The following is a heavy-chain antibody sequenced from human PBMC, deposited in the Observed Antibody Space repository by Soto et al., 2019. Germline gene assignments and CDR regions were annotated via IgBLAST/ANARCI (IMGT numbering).Heavy chain of an antibody. CDR2: IKSKTDGGTT. J-gene: IGHJ6*02. Sequence: EVQLVESGGGLVKPGGSLRLSCAASGFTFSNAWMSWVRQAPGKGLEWVGRIKSKTDGGTTDYAAPVKGRFTISRDDSKNTLYLQMNSLKTEDTAVYYCTTAGLIAAAGPKPPGIPAYYYYGMDVWGQGTTVTVSS. CDR1: GFTFSNAW. D-gene: IGHD6-13*01. CDR3: TTAGLIAAAGPKPPGIPAYYYYGMDV. V-gene: IGHV3-15*01.